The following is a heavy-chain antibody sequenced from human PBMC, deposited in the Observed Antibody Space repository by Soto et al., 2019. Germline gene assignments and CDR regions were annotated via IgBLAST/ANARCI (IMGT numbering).Heavy chain of an antibody. CDR1: GDSISTSDSY. J-gene: IGHJ1*01. CDR2: INYSGST. D-gene: IGHD6-13*01. CDR3: ARHADQIAAAGSWNFQH. V-gene: IGHV4-39*01. Sequence: QLQLQESGPGLVRPSETLSLTCTVSGDSISTSDSYWGWIRQPPGKGLEWIGSINYSGSTYYSPSLKSRVTISVDTSKNNFALKLSSVTAADTAVYYCARHADQIAAAGSWNFQHWGQGTLVTVSS.